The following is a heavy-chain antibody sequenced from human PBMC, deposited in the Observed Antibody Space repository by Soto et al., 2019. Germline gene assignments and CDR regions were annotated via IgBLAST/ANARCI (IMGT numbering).Heavy chain of an antibody. Sequence: SQTLSLTCAISGDSVSSNSAAWNWIRQSPSRGLEWLGRTYYRSKWYNDYAASVKSRITINLDTSKNQFSLQLNSVTPEDTAVYYCAGGGYSSSSANDYWGQGTLVTVSS. D-gene: IGHD6-6*01. CDR3: AGGGYSSSSANDY. CDR2: TYYRSKWYN. V-gene: IGHV6-1*01. J-gene: IGHJ4*02. CDR1: GDSVSSNSAA.